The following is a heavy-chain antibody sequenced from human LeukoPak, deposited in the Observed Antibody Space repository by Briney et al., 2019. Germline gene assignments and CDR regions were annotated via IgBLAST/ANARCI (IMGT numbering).Heavy chain of an antibody. CDR2: IKQDGSEK. Sequence: GGSLRLSCAASGFTFNNDWMSWVRQAPGKGLEWVANIKQDGSEKNYVGSVKGRFTISRDNAKKSLYLQMNSLRAEDTAVYYCARGLGAPDYWGQGALVTVSS. J-gene: IGHJ4*02. CDR1: GFTFNNDW. D-gene: IGHD1-26*01. CDR3: ARGLGAPDY. V-gene: IGHV3-7*01.